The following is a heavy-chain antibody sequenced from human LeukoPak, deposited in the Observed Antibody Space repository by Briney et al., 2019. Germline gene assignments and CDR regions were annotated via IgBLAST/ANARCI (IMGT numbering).Heavy chain of an antibody. CDR1: GFIFSDYY. J-gene: IGHJ6*03. Sequence: GGSLRLSCTTSGFIFSDYYMSWIRQAPGKGLEWVSYISSSGSIIYYADSVKGRFTISRDNAKNTLYLQMNSLRAEDTASYYCAKSRNFYYYFMEVSGRGTKVTISS. CDR2: ISSSGSII. CDR3: AKSRNFYYYFMEV. V-gene: IGHV3-11*01.